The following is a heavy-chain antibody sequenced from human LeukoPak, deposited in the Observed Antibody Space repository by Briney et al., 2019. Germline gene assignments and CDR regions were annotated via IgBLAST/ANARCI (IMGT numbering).Heavy chain of an antibody. CDR3: ARGRSDCSGGSCYSDY. V-gene: IGHV1-46*01. D-gene: IGHD2-15*01. CDR1: GYTFTSYY. CDR2: INPSGGST. Sequence: ASVKVSCKASGYTFTSYYMHWVRQAPGQGLEWMGIINPSGGSTNYAQKFQGRVTITADKSTSTAYMELSSLRSEDTAVYYCARGRSDCSGGSCYSDYWGQGTLVTVSS. J-gene: IGHJ4*02.